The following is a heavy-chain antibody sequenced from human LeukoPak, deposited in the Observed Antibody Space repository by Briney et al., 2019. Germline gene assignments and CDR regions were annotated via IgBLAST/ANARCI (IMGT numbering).Heavy chain of an antibody. CDR3: ARNFSSGWFDY. CDR2: IYYSGST. J-gene: IGHJ4*02. V-gene: IGHV4-39*07. D-gene: IGHD6-19*01. CDR1: GGSINSSNYY. Sequence: SETLSLTCTVSGGSINSSNYYWGWIRQPPGKGLEWIGSIYYSGSTSYNPSLKSRVTISVDTSKNQFSLKLSSVTAADTAVYYCARNFSSGWFDYWGQGTLVTVSS.